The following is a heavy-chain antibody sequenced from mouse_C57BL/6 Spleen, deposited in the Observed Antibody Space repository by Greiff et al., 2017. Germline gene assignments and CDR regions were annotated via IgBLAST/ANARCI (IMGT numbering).Heavy chain of an antibody. CDR2: INPNNGGT. CDR1: GYTFTDYN. D-gene: IGHD2-1*01. CDR3: AREENYGNFFDY. Sequence: EVQLQQSGPELVKPGASVKIPCKASGYTFTDYNMDWVKQSHGKSLEWIGDINPNNGGTIYNQKFKGKATLTVDKSSSTAYMELRSLTSEDTAVYYCAREENYGNFFDYWGQGTTLTVSS. J-gene: IGHJ2*01. V-gene: IGHV1-18*01.